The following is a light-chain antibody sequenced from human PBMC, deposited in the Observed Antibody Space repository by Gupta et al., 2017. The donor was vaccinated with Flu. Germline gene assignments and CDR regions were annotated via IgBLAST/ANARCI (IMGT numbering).Light chain of an antibody. CDR3: QHENNGPPMYT. CDR1: QSVTSN. J-gene: IGKJ2*01. V-gene: IGKV3-15*01. Sequence: EVVMTQSPATVSLSPGERATLSCRASQSVTSNFARYQQKPGQAPRLLIHGASSRAPGIPASFRGSGAGTESTVNISSMQSEDFEVYFCQHENNGPPMYTFGQGTKVEIK. CDR2: GAS.